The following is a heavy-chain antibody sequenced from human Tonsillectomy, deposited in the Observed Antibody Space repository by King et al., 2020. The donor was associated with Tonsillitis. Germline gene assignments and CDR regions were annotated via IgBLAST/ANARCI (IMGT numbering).Heavy chain of an antibody. V-gene: IGHV5-51*01. J-gene: IGHJ4*02. D-gene: IGHD1-26*01. Sequence: VQLVESGAEVKKPGESLKISCKGSGYSFTSYWSGWVRQMPGKGLEWMVIIYPGDSDTRYSPSFQGQVTISADKSISTAYLQWSSLKAPDTAMYYCARLCPYLGATRPFDYWGQGTLVTVSS. CDR1: GYSFTSYW. CDR2: IYPGDSDT. CDR3: ARLCPYLGATRPFDY.